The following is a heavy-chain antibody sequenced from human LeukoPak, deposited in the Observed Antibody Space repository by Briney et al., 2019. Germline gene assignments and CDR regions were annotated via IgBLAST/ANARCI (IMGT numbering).Heavy chain of an antibody. CDR2: THSSGGT. CDR1: GGSVTNLY. CDR3: AKQSWSRFDP. D-gene: IGHD6-13*01. J-gene: IGHJ5*02. Sequence: PSETLSLTCTVSGGSVTNLYWSWVRQPPGKGLEWLGFTHSSGGTSYNPSLKSRVTMSVDTSKNQFSLKLISVTAADTAVYYCAKQSWSRFDPWGQGTLVAVSS. V-gene: IGHV4-59*08.